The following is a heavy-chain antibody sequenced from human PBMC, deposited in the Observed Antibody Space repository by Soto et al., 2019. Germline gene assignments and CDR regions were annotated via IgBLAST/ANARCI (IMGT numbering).Heavy chain of an antibody. D-gene: IGHD1-1*01. CDR1: GFTFSSYG. CDR3: ARASGGLETAFDY. J-gene: IGHJ4*02. V-gene: IGHV3-33*01. Sequence: GGSLRLSCAASGFTFSSYGMHWVRQAPGKGLEWVAVIWYDGSNKYYADSVKGRFTISRDNSKNTLYLQMNSLRAEDTAVYYCARASGGLETAFDYWGQGTLVTVSS. CDR2: IWYDGSNK.